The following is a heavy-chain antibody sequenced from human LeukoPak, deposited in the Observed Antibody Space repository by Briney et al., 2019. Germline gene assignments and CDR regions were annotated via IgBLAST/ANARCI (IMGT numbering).Heavy chain of an antibody. CDR3: ARRAYSSSSGYNWFDP. J-gene: IGHJ5*02. Sequence: SETLSLTCAVSGGSIGSGGYSWSWIRQPPGKGLEWIGYIYHSGSTYYNPSLKSRVTISVDRSKNQFSLKLSSVTAADTAVYYCARRAYSSSSGYNWFDPWGQGTLVTVSS. V-gene: IGHV4-30-2*01. D-gene: IGHD6-13*01. CDR1: GGSIGSGGYS. CDR2: IYHSGST.